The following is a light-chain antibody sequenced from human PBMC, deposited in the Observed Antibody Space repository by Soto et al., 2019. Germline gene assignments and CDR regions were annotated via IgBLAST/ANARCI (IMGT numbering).Light chain of an antibody. V-gene: IGLV2-14*01. CDR1: TSVVGGYNY. CDR2: GVS. Sequence: QSVLTQPASVSGSPGQSITISCTGTTSVVGGYNYVSWYQQHPGKAPKLMIYGVSIRPSGASDRFSGSKSGNTASLTISGLQAEDEADYYCSSYTSSRTYVFGTGTKVTVL. CDR3: SSYTSSRTYV. J-gene: IGLJ1*01.